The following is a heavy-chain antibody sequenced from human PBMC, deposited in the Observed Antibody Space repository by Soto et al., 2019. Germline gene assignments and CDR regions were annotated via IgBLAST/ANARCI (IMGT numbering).Heavy chain of an antibody. Sequence: QVQLQESCPGLVKPSETLSLTCTVSGAAIKSYYWTWIRQPAGKGLEWIGRIYTSGYTEYNPSLKSRVTVSVDTSKNQISLKLTSVTAAATAVYFCGGDQGYYYSGVDVWGQGTTVTVSS. V-gene: IGHV4-4*07. CDR3: GGDQGYYYSGVDV. J-gene: IGHJ6*02. CDR2: IYTSGYT. CDR1: GAAIKSYY.